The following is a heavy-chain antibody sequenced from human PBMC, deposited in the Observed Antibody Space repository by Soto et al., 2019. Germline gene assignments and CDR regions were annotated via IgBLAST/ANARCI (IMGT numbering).Heavy chain of an antibody. J-gene: IGHJ6*04. CDR3: AKGVELDV. CDR1: GFSFSSFA. D-gene: IGHD3-3*01. V-gene: IGHV3-23*01. Sequence: EVLLLESGGGLVQPGGSLRLSCEASGFSFSSFAMNWVRQAPGKGLEWVSAIGDSGVSTYYADSVKGRFTISRDNSRNTLYLQLNSLRADDTAVYYCAKGVELDVWGNGTTVTVSS. CDR2: IGDSGVST.